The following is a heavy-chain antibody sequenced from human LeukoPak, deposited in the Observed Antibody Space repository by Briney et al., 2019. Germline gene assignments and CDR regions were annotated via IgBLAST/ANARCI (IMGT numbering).Heavy chain of an antibody. Sequence: GGSLRLSCAASGFTFSSYAMNWVRQAPRKGLEWVSGISDSGGSTYYADSVKGRFTISRDSSKNTLYLHMNSLRAEDSAVYYCARRGMPNEKDAFDMWGQGTMVTVSS. J-gene: IGHJ3*02. D-gene: IGHD3-16*01. CDR1: GFTFSSYA. CDR3: ARRGMPNEKDAFDM. CDR2: ISDSGGST. V-gene: IGHV3-23*01.